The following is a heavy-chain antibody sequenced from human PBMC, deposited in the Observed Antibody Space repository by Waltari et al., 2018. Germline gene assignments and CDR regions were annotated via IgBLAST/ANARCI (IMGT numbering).Heavy chain of an antibody. CDR3: ARVGGAYGAIDY. V-gene: IGHV4-39*07. CDR2: IYYSGST. Sequence: QLQLQESGPGLVKPSETLSLTCTVSGGSISSSSYYWGWIRQPPGKGLEWIGSIYYSGSTYSNPSLKSRVTISVDTSKNQFSLKLSSVTAADTAVYYCARVGGAYGAIDYWGQGTLVTVSS. J-gene: IGHJ4*02. CDR1: GGSISSSSYY. D-gene: IGHD4-17*01.